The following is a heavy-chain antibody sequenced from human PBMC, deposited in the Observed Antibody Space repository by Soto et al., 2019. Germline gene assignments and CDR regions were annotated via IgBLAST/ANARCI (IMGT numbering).Heavy chain of an antibody. V-gene: IGHV6-1*01. CDR3: ARGNALDV. CDR2: TYYRSKWFH. Sequence: GQLQQSGPGLVKPSQTLSLTCAISGDSVSSDITSWNWIRQSPSRGLEWLGRTYYRSKWFHDYAASVKSRITSNPDTSKNQFSLELNSMTPEDTAVYYCARGNALDVWGQGTVVTVSS. D-gene: IGHD3-10*01. J-gene: IGHJ3*01. CDR1: GDSVSSDITS.